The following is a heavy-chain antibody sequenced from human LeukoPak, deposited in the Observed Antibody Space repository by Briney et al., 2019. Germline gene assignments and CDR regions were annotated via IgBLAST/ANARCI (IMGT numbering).Heavy chain of an antibody. CDR1: GFTFSNAW. J-gene: IGHJ4*02. V-gene: IGHV3-15*07. CDR3: TTTAVVGATFFDVC. CDR2: IKSKTDGGTT. Sequence: GGSLRLSCAASGFTFSNAWMNWVRQAPGKGLEWVGRIKSKTDGGTTDYAAPVKGRFTISRDDSKNTLYLQMNSLKTEDTAVYYCTTTAVVGATFFDVCWGQGTLVTVSS. D-gene: IGHD1-26*01.